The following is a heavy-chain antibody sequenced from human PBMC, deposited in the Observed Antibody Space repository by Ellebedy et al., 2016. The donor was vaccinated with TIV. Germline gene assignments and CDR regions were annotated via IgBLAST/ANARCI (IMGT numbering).Heavy chain of an antibody. J-gene: IGHJ5*02. CDR1: GYSISSGYY. D-gene: IGHD3-10*01. Sequence: SETLSLXXTVSGYSISSGYYWGWIRQPPGKGLEWLGSIYYSGSTYYNPSLKSRVTTSVDTSKSQFSLNLTSVTAADAAVYYCARETYFGSAVRHYDAWGQGTHVVVSS. CDR3: ARETYFGSAVRHYDA. CDR2: IYYSGST. V-gene: IGHV4-38-2*02.